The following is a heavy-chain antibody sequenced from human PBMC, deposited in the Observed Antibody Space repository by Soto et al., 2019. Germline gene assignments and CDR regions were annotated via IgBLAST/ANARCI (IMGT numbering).Heavy chain of an antibody. CDR1: GYTFTSYY. CDR2: MNPNSGNT. CDR3: ARTLYGDNVEY. D-gene: IGHD4-17*01. V-gene: IGHV1-8*01. Sequence: SVKVSCKASGYTFTSYYMSWVQQATGQGLEWMRWMNPNSGNTGYAQKFQGRVTMTRNTSISTAYMELSSLRSEVTAVYYCARTLYGDNVEYWGQGTLVTVSS. J-gene: IGHJ4*02.